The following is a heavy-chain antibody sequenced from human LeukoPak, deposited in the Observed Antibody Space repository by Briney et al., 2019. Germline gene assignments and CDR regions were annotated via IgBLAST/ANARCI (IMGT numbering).Heavy chain of an antibody. V-gene: IGHV3-33*01. D-gene: IGHD3-22*01. CDR1: GFNFSTYD. J-gene: IGHJ4*02. CDR2: IWYDGSNT. CDR3: AREARYDSSGYYFDY. Sequence: PGGSLRLSCAASGFNFSTYDMHWVRQAPGKGREWVAVIWYDGSNTYYVDSVKGRFTISRDTSKNTLYLQMNSLRAEDTAVYYCAREARYDSSGYYFDYWGQGTLVTVSS.